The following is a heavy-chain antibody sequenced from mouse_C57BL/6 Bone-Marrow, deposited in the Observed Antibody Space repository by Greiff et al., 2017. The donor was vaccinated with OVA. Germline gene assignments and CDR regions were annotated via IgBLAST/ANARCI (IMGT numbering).Heavy chain of an antibody. CDR1: GYTFTSYW. CDR2: IDPNSGGT. D-gene: IGHD2-3*01. Sequence: QVHVKQPGAELVKPGASVKLSCKASGYTFTSYWMHWVKQRPGRGLEWIGRIDPNSGGTKYNEKFKSKATLTVDKPSSTAYMQLSSLTSEDSAVYYCAREGNHDLYYYAMDYWGQGTSVTVSS. J-gene: IGHJ4*01. CDR3: AREGNHDLYYYAMDY. V-gene: IGHV1-72*01.